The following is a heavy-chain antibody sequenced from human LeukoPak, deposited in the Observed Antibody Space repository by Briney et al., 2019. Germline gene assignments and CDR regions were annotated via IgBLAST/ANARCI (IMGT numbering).Heavy chain of an antibody. CDR3: AKDLRSSADSKMGAADY. D-gene: IGHD1-26*01. CDR1: GFTFSSYA. V-gene: IGHV3-23*01. J-gene: IGHJ4*02. CDR2: ISGSGGST. Sequence: TGGSLRLSCAASGFTFSSYAMSWVRQAPGKGLEWVSAISGSGGSTYYADSVKGRFTISRDNSKNTLYLQMNSLRAEDTAVYYCAKDLRSSADSKMGAADYWGQGTLVTVSS.